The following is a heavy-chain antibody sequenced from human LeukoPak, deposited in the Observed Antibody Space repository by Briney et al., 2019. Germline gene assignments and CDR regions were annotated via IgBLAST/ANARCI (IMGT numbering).Heavy chain of an antibody. Sequence: GGSLRLSCAASGFTFSSHAMSWVRQAPGKGLEWVSAISGSGGSTYYADSVKGRFTISRDKSKNTLHLQMNSLRAEDTAVYYCAKGLAVAGHFDYWGQGTLVTVSS. CDR2: ISGSGGST. CDR1: GFTFSSHA. D-gene: IGHD6-19*01. V-gene: IGHV3-23*01. CDR3: AKGLAVAGHFDY. J-gene: IGHJ4*02.